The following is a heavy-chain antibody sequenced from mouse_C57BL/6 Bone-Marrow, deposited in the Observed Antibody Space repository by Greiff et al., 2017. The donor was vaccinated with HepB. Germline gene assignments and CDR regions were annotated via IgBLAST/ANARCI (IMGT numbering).Heavy chain of an antibody. J-gene: IGHJ3*01. CDR3: AREDYYGSSLWFAY. V-gene: IGHV1-64*01. D-gene: IGHD1-1*01. CDR2: IHPNSGST. Sequence: VQLQQPGAELVKPGASVKLSCKASGYTFTSYWMHWVKQRPGQGLEWIGMIHPNSGSTNYNKKFKSKATLTVDKSSSTAYMQLSSLTSEDSAVYYCAREDYYGSSLWFAYWGQGTLVTVSA. CDR1: GYTFTSYW.